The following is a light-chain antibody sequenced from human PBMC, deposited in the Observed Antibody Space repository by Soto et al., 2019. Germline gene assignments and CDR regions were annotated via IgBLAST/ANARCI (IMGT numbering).Light chain of an antibody. CDR1: QSVSNNY. Sequence: EIVLTQSPGTLSLSPGEIATLSFRASQSVSNNYLAWYQQKPGQAPRLLIYGASTRATGIPARFSGSGFGTDYTLTISSLEPEDFAVYYCQQRSKWRTFGQGTKVDIK. V-gene: IGKV3D-20*02. J-gene: IGKJ1*01. CDR2: GAS. CDR3: QQRSKWRT.